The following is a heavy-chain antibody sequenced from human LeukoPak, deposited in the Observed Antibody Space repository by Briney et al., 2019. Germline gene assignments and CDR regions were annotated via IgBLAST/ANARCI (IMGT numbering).Heavy chain of an antibody. CDR3: ARELGHYGDYGFDY. J-gene: IGHJ4*02. CDR2: IWYDGSNK. V-gene: IGHV3-33*01. D-gene: IGHD4-17*01. Sequence: GGSLRLSCAASGFTFSSYGMHWVRQAPGKGLEWVAVIWYDGSNKYYADSVKGRFTISRDNSKNTLYLQMNSLRAEDTAVYYCARELGHYGDYGFDYWGQGTLVTVSS. CDR1: GFTFSSYG.